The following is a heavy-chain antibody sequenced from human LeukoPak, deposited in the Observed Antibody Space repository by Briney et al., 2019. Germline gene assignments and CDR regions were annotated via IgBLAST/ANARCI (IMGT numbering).Heavy chain of an antibody. CDR2: IYPGDSDT. J-gene: IGHJ3*02. D-gene: IGHD3-10*02. V-gene: IGHV5-51*01. CDR3: ARRLPGGTMSNLGAFDI. Sequence: GESLKISCKGSGYSFTSYWIGWVRQMPGKGLEWLGIIYPGDSDTRYSPSFQGQVTISADKSISTAYLQWSSLKASDTAMYYCARRLPGGTMSNLGAFDIWGQGTMVTVSS. CDR1: GYSFTSYW.